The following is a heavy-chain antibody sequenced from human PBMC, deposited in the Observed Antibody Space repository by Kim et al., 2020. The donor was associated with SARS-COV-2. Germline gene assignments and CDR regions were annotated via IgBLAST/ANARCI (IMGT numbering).Heavy chain of an antibody. D-gene: IGHD3-3*01. V-gene: IGHV1-3*01. Sequence: YSHKFQGRVTITRDTSASTAYMELSSLRSEDTAVYYCARELGRYYYYGMDVWGQGTTVTVSS. J-gene: IGHJ6*02. CDR3: ARELGRYYYYGMDV.